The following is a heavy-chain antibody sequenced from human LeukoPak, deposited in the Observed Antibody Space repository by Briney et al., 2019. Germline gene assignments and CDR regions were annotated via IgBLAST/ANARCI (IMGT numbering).Heavy chain of an antibody. V-gene: IGHV4-38-2*02. Sequence: SETLSLTCTVSGYSISSGYYWGWIRQPPGKGLEWIGSIYHSGSTYYNPSLKSRVTISVDTSKNQFSLKLSSVTAADTAVYYCARDRGAAAGIAKAFDIWGQGTMVTVSS. CDR1: GYSISSGYY. CDR2: IYHSGST. J-gene: IGHJ3*02. CDR3: ARDRGAAAGIAKAFDI. D-gene: IGHD6-13*01.